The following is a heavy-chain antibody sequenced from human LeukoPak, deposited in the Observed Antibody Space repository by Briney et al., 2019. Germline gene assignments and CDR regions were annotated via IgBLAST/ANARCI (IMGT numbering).Heavy chain of an antibody. Sequence: GASVKVSCKASGYTFTIYGISWVRQAPGQGLEWMGWINPYNGNTNYAQKLQGRVTMTTDTSTSTAYMELRSLRSDDTAVYYCARVRQDYASYDAFDIWGQGTMVTVSS. CDR1: GYTFTIYG. V-gene: IGHV1-18*01. CDR3: ARVRQDYASYDAFDI. D-gene: IGHD4-17*01. J-gene: IGHJ3*02. CDR2: INPYNGNT.